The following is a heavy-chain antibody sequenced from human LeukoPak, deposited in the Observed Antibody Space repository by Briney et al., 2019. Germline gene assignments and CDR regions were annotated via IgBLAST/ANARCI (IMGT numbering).Heavy chain of an antibody. CDR3: AREDTAIDAFDI. D-gene: IGHD5-18*01. V-gene: IGHV3-48*03. CDR1: GFTFSSYE. J-gene: IGHJ3*02. Sequence: AGGSLRLSCAASGFTFSSYEMNWVRQAPGKGLEWISSISSSGSTIYYTDSVKGRFTISRDNAKNSLYLQMNSLRAEDTAVYYCAREDTAIDAFDIWGQGTMVTVSS. CDR2: ISSSGSTI.